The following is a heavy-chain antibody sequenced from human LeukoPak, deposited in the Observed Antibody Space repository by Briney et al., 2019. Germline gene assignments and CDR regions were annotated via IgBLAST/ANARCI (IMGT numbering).Heavy chain of an antibody. J-gene: IGHJ4*02. D-gene: IGHD3-22*01. CDR1: GGSISSSSYY. V-gene: IGHV4-39*01. Sequence: PSETLSLTCTVSGGSISSSSYYWGWIRQPPGKGLEWIGSIYYSGSTYYNPSLKSRVTISVDTSKNQFSLRLSSVTAADTAVYYCARIVVVIMGLDYWGQGTLVTVSS. CDR3: ARIVVVIMGLDY. CDR2: IYYSGST.